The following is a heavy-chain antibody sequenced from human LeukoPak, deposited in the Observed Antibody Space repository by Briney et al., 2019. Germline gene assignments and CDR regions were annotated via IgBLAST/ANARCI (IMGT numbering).Heavy chain of an antibody. CDR1: GGSISSYY. D-gene: IGHD3-10*01. CDR2: IYYSGST. CDR3: AREVRTAMVRGVIDY. V-gene: IGHV4-59*12. Sequence: SETLSLTCTVSGGSISSYYWSWIRQPPGKGLEWIGYIYYSGSTNYNPSLKSRVTISVDTSMNQFSLKLSSVTAADTAVYYCAREVRTAMVRGVIDYWGQGTLVTVSS. J-gene: IGHJ4*02.